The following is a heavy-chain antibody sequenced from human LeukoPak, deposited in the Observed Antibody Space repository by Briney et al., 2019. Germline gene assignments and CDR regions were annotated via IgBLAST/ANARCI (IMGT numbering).Heavy chain of an antibody. D-gene: IGHD6-13*01. J-gene: IGHJ4*02. CDR3: ARGVTGSGWYDY. CDR2: ISSGSSSI. CDR1: GFTFSSYS. Sequence: GGSLRLSCAASGFTFSSYSMNWVRQAPGKGVEGVSYISSGSSSIYYADSVKGRFTISRDNAKNTLYLQMNSLRDEDTAVYYCARGVTGSGWYDYWGQGTLVTVSS. V-gene: IGHV3-48*02.